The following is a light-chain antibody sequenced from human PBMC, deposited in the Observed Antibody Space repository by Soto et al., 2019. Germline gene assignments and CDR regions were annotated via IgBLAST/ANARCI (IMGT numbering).Light chain of an antibody. V-gene: IGKV3-20*01. Sequence: IVLTQSSGTLSLSPGERVTLSGRASQSVSSSYLAWYQQKPGQAPRLLIYGASSRATGIPDRFSGSGSGTDFTLAICRLQPEDCAVYYCQQYGSSLPTFGQGTRLEIK. J-gene: IGKJ5*01. CDR2: GAS. CDR3: QQYGSSLPT. CDR1: QSVSSSY.